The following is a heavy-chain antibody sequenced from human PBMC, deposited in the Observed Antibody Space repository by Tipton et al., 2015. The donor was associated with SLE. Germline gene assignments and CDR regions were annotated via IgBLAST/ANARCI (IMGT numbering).Heavy chain of an antibody. J-gene: IGHJ4*02. CDR3: ARVAWSYGLGSYYMDF. D-gene: IGHD3-10*01. CDR2: IYPDDSDT. V-gene: IGHV5-51*03. CDR1: GYSFTSYW. Sequence: VQLVQSGAEVKKPGESLKISCKASGYSFTSYWIGWVRQVPGKGPDCMGIIYPDDSDTRYSPSFQGQVTISADKSNRIVSLLWSSLKASDTAMYYCARVAWSYGLGSYYMDFWCQGTLVTVSS.